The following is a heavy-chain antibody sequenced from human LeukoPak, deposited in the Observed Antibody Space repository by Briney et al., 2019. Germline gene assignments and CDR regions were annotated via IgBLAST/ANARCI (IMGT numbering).Heavy chain of an antibody. J-gene: IGHJ4*02. CDR1: GNYW. Sequence: GGSLRLSCATSGNYWMHWVRQAPGKGLVWVSHINSDGSWTSYADSVKGRFTISKDNAKNTVYLQMNSLRAEDTAVYYCVSFYETYWGRGTLVTVSS. CDR2: INSDGSWT. D-gene: IGHD2/OR15-2a*01. CDR3: VSFYETY. V-gene: IGHV3-74*01.